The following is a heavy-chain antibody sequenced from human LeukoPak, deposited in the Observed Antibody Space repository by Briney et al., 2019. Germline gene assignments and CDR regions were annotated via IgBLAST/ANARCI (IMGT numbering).Heavy chain of an antibody. V-gene: IGHV7-4-1*02. D-gene: IGHD1-7*01. CDR2: INTNTGNP. Sequence: ASVKVSCKASGYTFSSYAMNWVRQAPGQGLEWMGWINTNTGNPTYAQGFTGRFVFSLDTSVSTAYLQISSLKAEDTAVYYCARDRLRTGTTHWFDPWGQGTLVTVSS. J-gene: IGHJ5*02. CDR1: GYTFSSYA. CDR3: ARDRLRTGTTHWFDP.